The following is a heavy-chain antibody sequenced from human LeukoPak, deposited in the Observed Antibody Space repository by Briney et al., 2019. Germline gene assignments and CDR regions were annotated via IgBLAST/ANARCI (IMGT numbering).Heavy chain of an antibody. J-gene: IGHJ4*02. CDR1: GFPFSSYW. CDR3: ARDIYGSGSYYNSPAVDY. V-gene: IGHV3-7*01. CDR2: IKQDGSEK. D-gene: IGHD3-10*01. Sequence: GSLRLSCAASGFPFSSYWMSWVRQAPGKGLEWVANIKQDGSEKYYVDSVKGRFTISRDNAKNSLYLQMNSLRAEDTAVYYCARDIYGSGSYYNSPAVDYWGQGTLVTVSS.